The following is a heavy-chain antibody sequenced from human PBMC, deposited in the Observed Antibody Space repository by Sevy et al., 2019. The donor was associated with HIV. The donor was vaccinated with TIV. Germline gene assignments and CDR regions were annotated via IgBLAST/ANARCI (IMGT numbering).Heavy chain of an antibody. CDR3: ARDQVIVVVVAATQVYYGMDV. V-gene: IGHV1-18*04. D-gene: IGHD2-15*01. CDR2: ISAYSGNT. CDR1: GYTFTSYG. J-gene: IGHJ6*02. Sequence: ASVKVSCKASGYTFTSYGISWVRQAPGQGLEWMGWISAYSGNTNYAQKLQGRVTMTTDTSTSTAYMELRSLRSDDTAVYYCARDQVIVVVVAATQVYYGMDVWGQGTTVTVSS.